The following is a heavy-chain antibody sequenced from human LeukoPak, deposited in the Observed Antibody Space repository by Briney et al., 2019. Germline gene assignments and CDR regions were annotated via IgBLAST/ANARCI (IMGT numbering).Heavy chain of an antibody. V-gene: IGHV3-48*01. CDR3: ARDGYCSGGSCYSDYYYGMDV. Sequence: PGGSLRLSCAASGFTFSSYSMNWVRQAPGKGLEWISYITSSSSSIHYADSVKGRFTVSRDNSKNTLYLQMNSLRAEDTAVYYCARDGYCSGGSCYSDYYYGMDVWGQGTTVTVSS. J-gene: IGHJ6*02. CDR1: GFTFSSYS. D-gene: IGHD2-15*01. CDR2: ITSSSSSI.